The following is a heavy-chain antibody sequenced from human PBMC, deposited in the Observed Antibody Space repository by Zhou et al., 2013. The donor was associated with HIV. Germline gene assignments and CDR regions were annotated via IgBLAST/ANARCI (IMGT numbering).Heavy chain of an antibody. V-gene: IGHV1-69*04. CDR1: GGTFSSYA. Sequence: QVQLVQSGAEVKKPGSSVKVSCKASGGTFSSYAISWVRQAPGQGLEWMGRIIPILGIANYAQKFQGRVTITADKSTSTAYMELSSLRSEDTAVYYCARGGGEYSSSYFDYWGQGTLVTVSS. J-gene: IGHJ4*02. D-gene: IGHD6-6*01. CDR3: ARGGGEYSSSYFDY. CDR2: IIPILGIA.